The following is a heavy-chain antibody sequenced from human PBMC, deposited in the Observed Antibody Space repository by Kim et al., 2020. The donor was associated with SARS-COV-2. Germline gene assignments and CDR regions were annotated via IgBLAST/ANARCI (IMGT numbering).Heavy chain of an antibody. J-gene: IGHJ6*02. Sequence: GGSLRLSCAASGFTFSSYSMNWVRQAPGKGLEWVSSISSSSSYIYYADSVKGRFTISRDNAKNSLYLQMNSLRAEDTAVYYCASSGGVDIVATIRAGMDVWGQGTTVTVSS. V-gene: IGHV3-21*01. D-gene: IGHD5-12*01. CDR3: ASSGGVDIVATIRAGMDV. CDR2: ISSSSSYI. CDR1: GFTFSSYS.